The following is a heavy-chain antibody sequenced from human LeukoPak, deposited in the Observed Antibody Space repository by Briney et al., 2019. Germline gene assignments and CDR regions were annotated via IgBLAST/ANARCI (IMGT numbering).Heavy chain of an antibody. CDR3: ARARGAVAVNWFDP. Sequence: GGSLRLSCAASGFTFSSYSMTWVRQAPGTGLEWVSSISTSSSYMYYADSVKGRFTISRDNAKNSLYLQMNSLRAEDTAVYYCARARGAVAVNWFDPWGQGTLVTVSS. D-gene: IGHD6-19*01. J-gene: IGHJ5*02. CDR1: GFTFSSYS. V-gene: IGHV3-21*01. CDR2: ISTSSSYM.